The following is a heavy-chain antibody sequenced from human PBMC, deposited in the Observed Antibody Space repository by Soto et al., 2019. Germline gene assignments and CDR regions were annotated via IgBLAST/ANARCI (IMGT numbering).Heavy chain of an antibody. CDR2: IYYSGST. D-gene: IGHD2-2*01. CDR3: ARRIVVVVPDDYYYYMHV. J-gene: IGHJ6*03. Sequence: SETLSLTCTVSGGSISSYYWSWIRQPPGKGLEWIGYIYYSGSTNYNPSLKSRVTISVDTSKNQFSLKLSSVTAADTAVYYCARRIVVVVPDDYYYYMHVWGKGTTVTVSS. V-gene: IGHV4-59*08. CDR1: GGSISSYY.